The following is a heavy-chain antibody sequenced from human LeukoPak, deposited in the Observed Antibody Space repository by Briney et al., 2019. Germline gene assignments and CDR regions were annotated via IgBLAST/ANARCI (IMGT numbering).Heavy chain of an antibody. D-gene: IGHD6-13*01. V-gene: IGHV3-74*03. Sequence: GGSLRLSCAASGFTFSSYWMYWVRQVPGKGLVWVSRITSDGSDTTYADSVKGRFIISRDNSKNTLYLQMNSLRAEDTAVYYCASISSSWYTHTDYWGQGTLVTVSS. J-gene: IGHJ4*02. CDR3: ASISSSWYTHTDY. CDR2: ITSDGSDT. CDR1: GFTFSSYW.